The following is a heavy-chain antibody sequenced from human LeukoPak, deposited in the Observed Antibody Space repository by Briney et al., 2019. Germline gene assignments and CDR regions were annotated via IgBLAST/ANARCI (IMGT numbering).Heavy chain of an antibody. V-gene: IGHV4-39*07. CDR2: IFYGGNT. Sequence: PSETLSLTCTVSGGSISSSTYYWGWVRQPPGKGLEWIASIFYGGNTYFNPSLKSRVSISADTSKNQFSLKLNSVIAADTAVYYCARGGDFWSGSQNYFDYWGQGTLVTVSS. J-gene: IGHJ4*02. CDR1: GGSISSSTYY. D-gene: IGHD3-3*01. CDR3: ARGGDFWSGSQNYFDY.